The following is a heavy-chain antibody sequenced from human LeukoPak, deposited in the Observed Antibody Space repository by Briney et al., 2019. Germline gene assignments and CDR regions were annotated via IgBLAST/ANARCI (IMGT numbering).Heavy chain of an antibody. Sequence: GGSLRLSCAVSGFTFSSFAINWVRQAPGKGLEWVSSISRTGNSIYYADSVQGRFTISRDNAKSSLFLQMNSLRTEDTALYYCTRGRNSVGPYFFDFWGQGTLVTVSS. J-gene: IGHJ4*02. CDR1: GFTFSSFA. D-gene: IGHD4-23*01. CDR3: TRGRNSVGPYFFDF. CDR2: ISRTGNSI. V-gene: IGHV3-21*01.